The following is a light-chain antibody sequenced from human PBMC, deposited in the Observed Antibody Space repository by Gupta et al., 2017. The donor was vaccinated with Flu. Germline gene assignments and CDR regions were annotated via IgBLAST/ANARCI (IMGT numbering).Light chain of an antibody. CDR3: QQNSNWPRT. CDR1: QIVSSI. CDR2: GAS. J-gene: IGKJ1*01. V-gene: IGKV3-15*01. Sequence: PATLSVFPGERATISCGASQIVSSIVAWYQQKPDPATRLLCEGASTRATGISARFGCSGSRKEFTLTSSSLQSEDFAVYYYQQNSNWPRTFGQGTKVEIK.